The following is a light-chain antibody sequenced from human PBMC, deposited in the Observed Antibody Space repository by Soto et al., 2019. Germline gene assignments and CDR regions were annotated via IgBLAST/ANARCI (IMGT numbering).Light chain of an antibody. CDR2: RAS. Sequence: DIQMSQSPSTLSASVGDRVTITCRASQSVSSSLAWYQQKPGKAPRLLIYRASSLENGVPSRFSGSGSGTEFTLTISSLRPDDFATYYCQQYYSYSPFTFGQGTKLEI. CDR3: QQYYSYSPFT. J-gene: IGKJ2*01. CDR1: QSVSSS. V-gene: IGKV1-5*03.